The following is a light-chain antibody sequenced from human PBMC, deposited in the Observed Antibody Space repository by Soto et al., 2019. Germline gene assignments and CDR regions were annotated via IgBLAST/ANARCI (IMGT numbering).Light chain of an antibody. CDR3: QQYGSSLRT. J-gene: IGKJ5*01. CDR1: QSVSSN. Sequence: TPAPSSLSPSTGARGTIPFRASQSVSSNLAWYQQKPGQAPRLLIYGASTRATGIPARFSGSGSGTDFTLTITRLEPEDSAVYYCQQYGSSLRTFGQGTRLEIK. CDR2: GAS. V-gene: IGKV3-20*01.